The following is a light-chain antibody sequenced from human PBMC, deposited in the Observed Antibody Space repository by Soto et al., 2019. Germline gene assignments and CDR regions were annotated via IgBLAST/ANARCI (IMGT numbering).Light chain of an antibody. V-gene: IGKV2-28*01. CDR3: MQALQTPLYT. J-gene: IGKJ2*01. CDR1: RSLLYSNGYNY. Sequence: DLVMTQSPLSLPVTPGEPASISCRSSRSLLYSNGYNYLDWYLQKAGQSPQLLIHLGSYRASGVPDRFSGSGSGTDFTLKISRVEAEDVGVYYCMQALQTPLYTFGQGTRLEIK. CDR2: LGS.